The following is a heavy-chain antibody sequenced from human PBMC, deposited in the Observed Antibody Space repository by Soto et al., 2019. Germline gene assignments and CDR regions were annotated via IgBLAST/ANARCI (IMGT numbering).Heavy chain of an antibody. J-gene: IGHJ4*02. CDR1: EFIFSGYW. Sequence: EVQLVESGGGLVQPGGSLRLSCAASEFIFSGYWLHWVRHVPGKGLEWVSRVNGDGSTTTYADSVKGRFTISRDNAKDTVYLQMNSLRADDTAIYYWARAGKGQWLVDYWGQGTLVTVSS. D-gene: IGHD6-19*01. CDR3: ARAGKGQWLVDY. V-gene: IGHV3-74*01. CDR2: VNGDGSTT.